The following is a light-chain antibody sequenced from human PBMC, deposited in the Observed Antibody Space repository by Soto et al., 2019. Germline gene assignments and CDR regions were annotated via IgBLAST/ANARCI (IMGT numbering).Light chain of an antibody. V-gene: IGLV2-23*03. J-gene: IGLJ1*01. CDR2: EGS. Sequence: QAALTQPGTESGSPGQSITISCTGTSSDVGSYNLVSWYQQHPGKAPKLMIYEGSKRPSGVSNRFSGSKSGNTASLTISGLQAEDEADYYCCSYAGSSTFVFGTGTKVTVL. CDR1: SSDVGSYNL. CDR3: CSYAGSSTFV.